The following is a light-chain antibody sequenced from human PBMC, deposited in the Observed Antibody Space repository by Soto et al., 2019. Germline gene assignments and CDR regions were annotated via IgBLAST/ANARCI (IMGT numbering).Light chain of an antibody. CDR2: GAS. J-gene: IGKJ1*01. CDR1: VSVSSN. V-gene: IGKV3-20*01. Sequence: EIVMTQSPATLSVSPGGGAALSCRASVSVSSNLAWYQQKPGQAPRLLIYGASNRATGIPDRFSGSGSGTDFTLTISRLEPEDFAVYYCQQYGSSGTFGQGTKVDIK. CDR3: QQYGSSGT.